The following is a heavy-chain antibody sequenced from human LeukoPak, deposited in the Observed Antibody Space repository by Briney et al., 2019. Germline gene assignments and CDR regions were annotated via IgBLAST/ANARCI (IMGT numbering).Heavy chain of an antibody. CDR3: ARGLRYCSGGSCYNSDAFDI. CDR1: GFTFSSYD. D-gene: IGHD2-15*01. CDR2: IGTAGDP. J-gene: IGHJ3*02. Sequence: PGGSLRLSCAASGFTFSSYDMHWVRQATGRGLEWVSAIGTAGDPYYPGSVKGRFTISRENAKNSLYLQMISLRAGDTAVYYCARGLRYCSGGSCYNSDAFDIWGQGTMVTVSS. V-gene: IGHV3-13*05.